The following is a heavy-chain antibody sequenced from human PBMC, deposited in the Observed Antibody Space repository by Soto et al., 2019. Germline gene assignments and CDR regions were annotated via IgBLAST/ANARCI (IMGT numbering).Heavy chain of an antibody. CDR3: TRDDPSIAARPDY. Sequence: GGSLRLSCTASGFTFGVYAMSWVRQAPGKGLVWVGFIRSKAYGGTTEYAASVKGRFTISRDDSKSIAYLQMNSLKTEDTAVYYCTRDDPSIAARPDYWGQGTLVTVSS. CDR2: IRSKAYGGTT. CDR1: GFTFGVYA. J-gene: IGHJ4*02. D-gene: IGHD6-6*01. V-gene: IGHV3-49*04.